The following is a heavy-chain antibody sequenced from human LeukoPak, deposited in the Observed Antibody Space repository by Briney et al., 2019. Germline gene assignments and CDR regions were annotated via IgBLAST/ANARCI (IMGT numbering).Heavy chain of an antibody. J-gene: IGHJ4*02. CDR1: GDSVSSNSDA. D-gene: IGHD6-13*01. Sequence: SQTLSLTCAISGDSVSSNSDAWNWIRQSPSRGLEWLGRTYYRSKWYNDYAASVKSRITINPDTSKNQFSLQLNSVTAEDSAVYYCARSAAGTVDYWGQGTPVTVSS. V-gene: IGHV6-1*01. CDR2: TYYRSKWYN. CDR3: ARSAAGTVDY.